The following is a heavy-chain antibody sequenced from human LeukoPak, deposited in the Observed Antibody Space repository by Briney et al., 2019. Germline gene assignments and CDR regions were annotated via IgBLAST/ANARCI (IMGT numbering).Heavy chain of an antibody. Sequence: GGSLRLSCAACGFTFSIYSMNWVRQALGKGLAWVSYISSSSSTIYYADSVKGRFTISRDNAKNSLYLQMNSLRDEDTAVYYCARAAFVTYYGMDVWGQGTTVTVSS. CDR2: ISSSSSTI. D-gene: IGHD3-16*01. CDR1: GFTFSIYS. CDR3: ARAAFVTYYGMDV. V-gene: IGHV3-48*02. J-gene: IGHJ6*02.